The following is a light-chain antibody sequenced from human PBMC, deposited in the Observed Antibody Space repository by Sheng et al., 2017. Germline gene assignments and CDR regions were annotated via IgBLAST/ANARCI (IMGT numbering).Light chain of an antibody. CDR1: ALPKQY. V-gene: IGLV3-25*03. CDR2: KDS. J-gene: IGLJ2*01. Sequence: SYELTQPPSVSVSPGQTARITCSGDALPKQYAYWYQQKPGQVPVVVIYKDSERPSGIPERFSGSTSGTTVTLTISGVQAEDEADYYCQTWGTGTRVFGGGTKLTVL. CDR3: QTWGTGTRV.